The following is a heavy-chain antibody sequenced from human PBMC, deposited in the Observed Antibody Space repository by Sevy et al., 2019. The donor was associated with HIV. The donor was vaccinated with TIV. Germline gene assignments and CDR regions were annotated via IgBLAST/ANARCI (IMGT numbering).Heavy chain of an antibody. D-gene: IGHD4-17*01. CDR3: ARADYGDYSGEFDY. J-gene: IGHJ4*02. V-gene: IGHV3-30-3*01. CDR1: GITFSSHA. CDR2: ISYDGSNK. Sequence: GGSLRLSCAASGITFSSHAMHWVRQAPGKGLEWVTIISYDGSNKYYADSVKGRFTISRDNSKNTLYLQMNSLRAEDTAVYYCARADYGDYSGEFDYWGQGTLVIVSS.